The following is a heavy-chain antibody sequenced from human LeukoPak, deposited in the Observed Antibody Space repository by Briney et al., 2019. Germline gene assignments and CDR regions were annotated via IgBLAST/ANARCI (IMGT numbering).Heavy chain of an antibody. V-gene: IGHV3-21*01. Sequence: PGGSLRLSCAASGFTFSSYSMNWVRQAPGKGLEWVSFISSSSSYIYYADSMKGRFTISRDNAKNSLYLQMNSLRAEDTAVYYCASQTPRRPPIAVADYFDYWGQGTLVTVSS. CDR2: ISSSSSYI. D-gene: IGHD6-19*01. J-gene: IGHJ4*02. CDR3: ASQTPRRPPIAVADYFDY. CDR1: GFTFSSYS.